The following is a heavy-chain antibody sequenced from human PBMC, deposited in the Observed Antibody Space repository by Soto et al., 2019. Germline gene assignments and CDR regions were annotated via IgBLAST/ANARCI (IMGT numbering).Heavy chain of an antibody. CDR2: IWFDGSDK. Sequence: GGSLRLSCSASGFTFSSYGMHWVRQAPGKGLEWVALIWFDGSDKYYTESVKGRFTISRDNSKSTVYLQMNSLRAEDTAVYYCARLYCSASSCYSVGAFDIRGQGTMVTVSS. CDR1: GFTFSSYG. V-gene: IGHV3-33*01. CDR3: ARLYCSASSCYSVGAFDI. J-gene: IGHJ3*02. D-gene: IGHD2-15*01.